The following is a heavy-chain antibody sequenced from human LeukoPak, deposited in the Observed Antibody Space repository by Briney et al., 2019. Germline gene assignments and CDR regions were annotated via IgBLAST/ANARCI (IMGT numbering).Heavy chain of an antibody. V-gene: IGHV4-59*01. Sequence: KPSETLSLTCTVSGGSISSYYWSWIRQPPGKGLEWTGYIYYSGSTNYNPSLKSRVTISVDTSKNQFSLKLSSVTAADTAVYYCARQYSYGSNWFDPWGQGTLVTVSS. CDR3: ARQYSYGSNWFDP. CDR1: GGSISSYY. J-gene: IGHJ5*02. D-gene: IGHD5-18*01. CDR2: IYYSGST.